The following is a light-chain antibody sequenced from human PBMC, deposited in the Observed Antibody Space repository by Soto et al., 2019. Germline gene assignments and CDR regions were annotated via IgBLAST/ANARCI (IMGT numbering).Light chain of an antibody. Sequence: DIQMTQSPSSLSASVGDRVVITCRASQNVTLSLSWYQQRPGKAPKLLIYSASTLQSGVPSRFSGGGSGTEFSLTISRLQSEDFATYFCQQNYSPPRTFGQGTKVEI. CDR2: SAS. J-gene: IGKJ1*01. CDR1: QNVTLS. CDR3: QQNYSPPRT. V-gene: IGKV1-39*01.